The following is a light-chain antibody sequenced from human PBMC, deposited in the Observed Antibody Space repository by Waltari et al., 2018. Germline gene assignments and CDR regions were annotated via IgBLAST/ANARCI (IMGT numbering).Light chain of an antibody. CDR1: QSLLHSNGYAY. V-gene: IGKV2-28*01. CDR2: FGS. J-gene: IGKJ5*01. Sequence: EIVLTQSPLSLPVTLGEPASISCTSSQSLLHSNGYAYLDWYVQRPGLPPRLLIYFGSYRASRVPDRFSGSGSVTDFTLKISKVEAEDVGVYYCMQALQTSITFGQGTRLEIK. CDR3: MQALQTSIT.